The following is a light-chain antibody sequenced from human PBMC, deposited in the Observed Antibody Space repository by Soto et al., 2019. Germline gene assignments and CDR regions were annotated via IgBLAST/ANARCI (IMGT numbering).Light chain of an antibody. V-gene: IGKV3-11*01. J-gene: IGKJ3*01. CDR1: QSVSTY. CDR3: HQRSNWPLFT. Sequence: EIVLTQSPATLSLSPGERATLSCRASQSVSTYLAWYHQKPGQAPRRLIYDASNRDTGIPASFSGSGSGTEFTLTISSLEPEDFAVYYCHQRSNWPLFTFGPGTKVDIK. CDR2: DAS.